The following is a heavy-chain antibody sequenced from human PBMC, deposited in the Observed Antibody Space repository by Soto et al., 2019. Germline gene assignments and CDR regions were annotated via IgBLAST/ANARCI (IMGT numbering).Heavy chain of an antibody. V-gene: IGHV1-3*01. CDR1: GYTFTSYA. CDR3: ARDWAAAGNFDP. Sequence: ASVKVSCKASGYTFTSYAMHWVRQAPGQRLEWMGWINAGNGNTKYSQKFQGRVTITRDTSASTAYMELSSLRSEDTAVYYCARDWAAAGNFDPWGQGTLVTSPQ. CDR2: INAGNGNT. D-gene: IGHD6-13*01. J-gene: IGHJ5*02.